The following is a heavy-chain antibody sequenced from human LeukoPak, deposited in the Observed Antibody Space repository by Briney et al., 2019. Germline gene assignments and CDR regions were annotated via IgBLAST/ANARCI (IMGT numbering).Heavy chain of an antibody. D-gene: IGHD2-15*01. Sequence: SETLSLTCTVSGGSISSSNNYYWGWIRQPPGKGLEWIGSIYYSGSTYYSPSLKSRVTMSVDTSKNQFSLKLRAVTAADMAVYYWARVDSYYYMDVWGKGTTVTVSS. CDR1: GGSISSSNNYY. CDR2: IYYSGST. J-gene: IGHJ6*03. CDR3: ARVDSYYYMDV. V-gene: IGHV4-39*07.